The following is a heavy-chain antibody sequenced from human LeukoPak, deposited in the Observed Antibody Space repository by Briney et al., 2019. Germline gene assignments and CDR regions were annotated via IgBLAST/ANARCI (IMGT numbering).Heavy chain of an antibody. D-gene: IGHD3-3*01. CDR1: GYTFTGYY. V-gene: IGHV1-2*02. J-gene: IGHJ3*02. Sequence: ASVKVSCKASGYTFTGYYIHWVRQAPGQGLEWMGWINPNSGGTNYAQKFQGRVTMTRDTSISTAYMELSRLRSDDTAVYYCXRXXLXXDXWSXFGVRVNAFDIWGQGTMVTVSS. CDR2: INPNSGGT. CDR3: XRXXLXXDXWSXFGVRVNAFDI.